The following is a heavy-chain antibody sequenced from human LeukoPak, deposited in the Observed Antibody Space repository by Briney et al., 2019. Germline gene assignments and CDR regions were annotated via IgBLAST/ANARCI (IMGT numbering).Heavy chain of an antibody. CDR1: GFTFSSYA. V-gene: IGHV3-23*01. D-gene: IGHD4-17*01. J-gene: IGHJ4*02. Sequence: GGSLRLSCAASGFTFSSYAMSWVRQAPGKGLEWVSGISGSGGSTYYADSVKGRFTISRDNSKNTLYLQMNSLRAEDTAVYYCAKAYDYGDNVLFSDYWGQGTLDTVSS. CDR3: AKAYDYGDNVLFSDY. CDR2: ISGSGGST.